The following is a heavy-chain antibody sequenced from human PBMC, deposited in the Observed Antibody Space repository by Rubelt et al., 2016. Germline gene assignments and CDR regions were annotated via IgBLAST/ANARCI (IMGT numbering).Heavy chain of an antibody. CDR1: GGSISSYY. CDR2: ISYSGST. J-gene: IGHJ3*02. V-gene: IGHV4-59*12. Sequence: QVQLQESGPGLVKPSETLSLTCTVSGGSISSYYWSWIRQPPGKGLEWIGYISYSGSTYYNPSLKSGVTISVATAKNQFSLKLSSVTAAETAVYYCARGKDSNYGDAFDIWGQGTMVTVSS. D-gene: IGHD4-11*01. CDR3: ARGKDSNYGDAFDI.